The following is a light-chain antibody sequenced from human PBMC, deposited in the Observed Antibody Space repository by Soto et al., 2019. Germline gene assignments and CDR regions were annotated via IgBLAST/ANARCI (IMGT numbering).Light chain of an antibody. Sequence: ETMMTQSPDTLSVSLGERATLSCRASQSLRSSLAWYQQKPGQAPRLLIYDASTRATGIPARFSGSGSGTEFTLTISSLQSEDFAVYYCQQDYSWPLTFAGGTKVDIK. CDR2: DAS. V-gene: IGKV3-15*01. CDR1: QSLRSS. CDR3: QQDYSWPLT. J-gene: IGKJ4*01.